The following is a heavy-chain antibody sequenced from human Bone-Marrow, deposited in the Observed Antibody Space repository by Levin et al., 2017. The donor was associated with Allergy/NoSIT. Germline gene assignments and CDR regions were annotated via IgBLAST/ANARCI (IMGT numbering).Heavy chain of an antibody. V-gene: IGHV3-33*01. Sequence: GESLKISCAASGFTFSSYGMHWVRQAPGKGLEWVAVIWYDGSNKYYADSVKGRFTISRDNSKNTLYLQMNSLRAEDTAVYYCASSSPGNWFDPWGQGPLVTVSS. J-gene: IGHJ5*02. CDR3: ASSSPGNWFDP. CDR2: IWYDGSNK. CDR1: GFTFSSYG. D-gene: IGHD6-13*01.